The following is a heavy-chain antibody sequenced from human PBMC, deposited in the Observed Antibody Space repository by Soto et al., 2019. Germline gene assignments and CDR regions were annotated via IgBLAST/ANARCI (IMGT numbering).Heavy chain of an antibody. CDR3: ARTIFGVVTSFDY. CDR1: GYTFTGYY. J-gene: IGHJ4*02. Sequence: GASVKVSWKASGYTFTGYYMHWVRQAPGQGLEWMGWINANNGNTKYSQKFQGRVTITRDTSASTAYMELSSLRSEDTAVYYCARTIFGVVTSFDYWGQGTLVTVSS. CDR2: INANNGNT. D-gene: IGHD3-3*01. V-gene: IGHV1-3*01.